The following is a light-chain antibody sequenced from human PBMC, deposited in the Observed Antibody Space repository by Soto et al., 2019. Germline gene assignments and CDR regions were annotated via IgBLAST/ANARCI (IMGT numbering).Light chain of an antibody. CDR1: SSDVGAYNY. V-gene: IGLV2-14*01. Sequence: QSALTQPASVSGSPGQSITISCTGASSDVGAYNYVSWYQQHPGKAPKVMIYDVTKRPSGVSDRFSGSKSGNTASLTISGLQAEDEADYYCTSYTTSSTWMFGGGTQLTVL. CDR3: TSYTTSSTWM. J-gene: IGLJ3*02. CDR2: DVT.